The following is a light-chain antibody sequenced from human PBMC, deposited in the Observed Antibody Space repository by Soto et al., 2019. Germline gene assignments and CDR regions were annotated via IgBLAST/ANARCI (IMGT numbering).Light chain of an antibody. J-gene: IGKJ1*01. V-gene: IGKV3-20*01. Sequence: EFGLRHSTANPSLSPEEKATLSCRASQSVSSSYLAWYQQEPGQAPRLLIYGASSRATGIPDRFSGSGSGTDFTLTISRLEPEDFAVYYCQQYGSSLWTFGKGTKVDIK. CDR1: QSVSSSY. CDR3: QQYGSSLWT. CDR2: GAS.